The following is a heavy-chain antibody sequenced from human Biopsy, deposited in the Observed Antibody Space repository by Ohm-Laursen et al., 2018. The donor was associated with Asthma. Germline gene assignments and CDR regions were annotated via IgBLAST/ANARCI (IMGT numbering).Heavy chain of an antibody. D-gene: IGHD1-26*01. V-gene: IGHV3-74*03. J-gene: IGHJ2*01. Sequence: SLRLSCAAPGFTFSSYWMHWVRQVPGQGLVWVSHINSDGTAATYADSVKGRFTVSRDNAKNTLYLQMNSLRAEDTAVYYCARLHSGSYLINIWYFDLWGRGTLVTVSS. CDR2: INSDGTAA. CDR1: GFTFSSYW. CDR3: ARLHSGSYLINIWYFDL.